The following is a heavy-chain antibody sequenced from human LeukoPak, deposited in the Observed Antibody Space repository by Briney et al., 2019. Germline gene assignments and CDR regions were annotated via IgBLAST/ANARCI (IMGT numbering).Heavy chain of an antibody. CDR2: IWYDGSKK. CDR3: AKVLMTAIAVCFDY. Sequence: GGSLRVSCAASQFTFRSYGMHWVRQAPGKGLEWVAVIWYDGSKKFYADSVKGRFTISRDNSKNTLYLQMNSLRAEDTAVYYCAKVLMTAIAVCFDYWGQGTLVTVSS. V-gene: IGHV3-33*06. D-gene: IGHD6-19*01. J-gene: IGHJ4*02. CDR1: QFTFRSYG.